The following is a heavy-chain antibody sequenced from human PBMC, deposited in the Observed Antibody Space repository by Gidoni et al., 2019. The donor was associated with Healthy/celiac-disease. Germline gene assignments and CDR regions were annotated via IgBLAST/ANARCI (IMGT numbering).Heavy chain of an antibody. CDR3: ARSEGYSSGWNYFDY. J-gene: IGHJ4*02. V-gene: IGHV3-48*02. Sequence: ELQLVKSGGGLFQPGGSLSLSCPASGFTFSSYSMNWVRQAPGKGLEWVSYISSSSSTIYYADSVKGRFTISRDNAKNSLYLQMNSLRDEDTAVYYCARSEGYSSGWNYFDYWGQGTLVTVSS. CDR2: ISSSSSTI. D-gene: IGHD6-19*01. CDR1: GFTFSSYS.